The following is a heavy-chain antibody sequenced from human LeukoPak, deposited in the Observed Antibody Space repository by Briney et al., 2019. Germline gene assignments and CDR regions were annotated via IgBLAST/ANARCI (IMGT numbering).Heavy chain of an antibody. Sequence: PGGSLRLSCAASGFTVSRNYMNWVRQTPGKGLEWVSVIYSGGSTYYADSVKGRFTISRDTSKNTLCLQMNSLRAEDTAVYYCAREVTPWANFDCWGQGTLVTVSS. D-gene: IGHD2-21*02. CDR1: GFTVSRNY. J-gene: IGHJ4*02. V-gene: IGHV3-53*01. CDR2: IYSGGST. CDR3: AREVTPWANFDC.